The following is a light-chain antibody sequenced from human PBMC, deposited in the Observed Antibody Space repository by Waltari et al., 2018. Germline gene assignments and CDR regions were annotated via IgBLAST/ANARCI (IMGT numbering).Light chain of an antibody. V-gene: IGKV3-20*01. J-gene: IGKJ1*01. Sequence: EIVLTQSPGTLSLSPGERATLSCRASQSVSRTLAWYQQTPGQDPKLLIYGASIRATGIPDRFTGSGSGTDFSLTISSLEPEDFAIYFCQHYVRLPATFGQGTKVEIK. CDR2: GAS. CDR3: QHYVRLPAT. CDR1: QSVSRT.